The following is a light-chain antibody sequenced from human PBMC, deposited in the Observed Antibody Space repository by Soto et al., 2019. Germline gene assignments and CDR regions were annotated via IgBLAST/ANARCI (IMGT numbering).Light chain of an antibody. CDR3: MQSTQLPPT. J-gene: IGKJ5*01. V-gene: IGKV1-39*01. Sequence: DIQMTQSPSSLSASVGDTVIITCRASQTISVYLNWYQQIAGKAPKLLIYTASTLQTGVPSRFSGSGSGTDFTLEISRVETDDVGIYYCMQSTQLPPTFGQGTRLGIE. CDR2: TAS. CDR1: QTISVY.